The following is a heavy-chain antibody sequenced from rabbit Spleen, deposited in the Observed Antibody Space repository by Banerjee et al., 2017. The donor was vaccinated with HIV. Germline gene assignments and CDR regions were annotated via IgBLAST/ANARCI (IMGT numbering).Heavy chain of an antibody. CDR2: IDPLFGNT. CDR1: GFDLLNYG. Sequence: QELLVESGGGLVQPGGSLKLSCKASGFDLLNYGLTWVRQAPGKGLEWIGYIDPLFGNTYYASWVNGRFTISSHNAQKTLYLQLNSLTAADTATYFCARDSGSSFSSYGMDLWGPGTLVTVS. V-gene: IGHV1S47*01. J-gene: IGHJ6*01. CDR3: ARDSGSSFSSYGMDL. D-gene: IGHD8-1*01.